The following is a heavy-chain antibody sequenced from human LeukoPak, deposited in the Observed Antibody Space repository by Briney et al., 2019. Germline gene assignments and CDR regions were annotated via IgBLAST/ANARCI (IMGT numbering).Heavy chain of an antibody. V-gene: IGHV1-69*04. CDR2: IIPILGIA. J-gene: IGHJ6*03. CDR3: ARDLRSGQYDSSGYYYNYYYMDV. D-gene: IGHD3-22*01. CDR1: GGTFSSYT. Sequence: SVKVSCKASGGTFSSYTISWVRQAPGQGLEWMGRIIPILGIANYAQKFQGRVTITADKSTSTAYMELSSLRSEDTAVYYCARDLRSGQYDSSGYYYNYYYMDVWGKGTTVTVSS.